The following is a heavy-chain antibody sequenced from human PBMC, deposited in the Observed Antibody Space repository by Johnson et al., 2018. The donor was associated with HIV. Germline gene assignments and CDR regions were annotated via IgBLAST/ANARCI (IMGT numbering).Heavy chain of an antibody. Sequence: QVQLVESGGGLVKAGGSLRLSCAASGFIFSDYYMSWIRQAQGKGLAWVAVISYDGSNKYYAESVKGRVTIPRDNSRNTLFLQMNSLRVEDTAAYYCARGVKQQLSVVDAFGIWGQGTMVTVSS. CDR3: ARGVKQQLSVVDAFGI. J-gene: IGHJ3*02. CDR2: ISYDGSNK. CDR1: GFIFSDYY. D-gene: IGHD6-13*01. V-gene: IGHV3-30-3*01.